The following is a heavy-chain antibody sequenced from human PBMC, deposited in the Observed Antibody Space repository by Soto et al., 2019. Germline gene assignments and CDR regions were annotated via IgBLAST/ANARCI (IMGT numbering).Heavy chain of an antibody. D-gene: IGHD3-10*01. Sequence: GGSLRLSCAASGFTVSSNYMSWVRQAPGKGLEWVPVIYSGGSTYYADSVKGRFTISRDNSKNTLYLQMNSLRAEDTAVYYCARDSPPSGSYYYYYYMGVWGKGTTVTVSS. V-gene: IGHV3-66*01. CDR3: ARDSPPSGSYYYYYYMGV. CDR1: GFTVSSNY. CDR2: IYSGGST. J-gene: IGHJ6*03.